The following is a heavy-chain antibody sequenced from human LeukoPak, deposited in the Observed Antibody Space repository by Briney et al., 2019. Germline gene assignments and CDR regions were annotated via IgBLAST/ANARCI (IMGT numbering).Heavy chain of an antibody. V-gene: IGHV1-18*01. CDR2: ISPHNGIT. J-gene: IGHJ6*03. Sequence: ASVKVSCKTSGYTFTTYGISWVRQAPGQGLEWMGWISPHNGITKYAQKVRGRVTMTADISTSTVYLELASLSSDDSALYYCARSGSADYQEQLGPPGYYHYMDVWGKGTTVTVSS. D-gene: IGHD1-1*01. CDR3: ARSGSADYQEQLGPPGYYHYMDV. CDR1: GYTFTTYG.